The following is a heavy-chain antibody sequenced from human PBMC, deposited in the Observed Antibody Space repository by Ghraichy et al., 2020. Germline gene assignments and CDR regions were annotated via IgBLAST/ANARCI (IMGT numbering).Heavy chain of an antibody. CDR1: GYAFTSDG. V-gene: IGHV1-18*04. Sequence: ASVKVSCKASGYAFTSDGITWVRQAPGQGLEWMGWISGYNGNTHYTQKFVGSVTMTRDTSTSTAYMELRSLRSDDTAVYYCARGLPEGGIRWLAQTTYWGQGILVPVS. D-gene: IGHD2-15*01. CDR3: ARGLPEGGIRWLAQTTY. J-gene: IGHJ4*02. CDR2: ISGYNGNT.